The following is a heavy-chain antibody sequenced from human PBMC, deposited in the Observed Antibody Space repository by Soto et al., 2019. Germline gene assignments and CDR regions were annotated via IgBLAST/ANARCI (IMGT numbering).Heavy chain of an antibody. J-gene: IGHJ6*03. Sequence: QVQLQESGPGLVKPSETLSLSCSVSGGSISGHYWSWVRQTPGKGLEWLGYMYYSGSTNYNPSLKSRVTISVDTSKNSFSLRLTSVTAADTAVYYCARGPYYDLIWHYYDMDVWGKGTTVTVSS. D-gene: IGHD3-16*01. V-gene: IGHV4-59*08. CDR3: ARGPYYDLIWHYYDMDV. CDR1: GGSISGHY. CDR2: MYYSGST.